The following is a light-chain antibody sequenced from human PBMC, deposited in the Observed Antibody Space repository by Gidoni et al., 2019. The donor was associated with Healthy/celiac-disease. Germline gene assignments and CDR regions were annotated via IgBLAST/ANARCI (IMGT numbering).Light chain of an antibody. CDR1: QSISSY. J-gene: IGKJ3*01. CDR3: QQSYSTPKVT. CDR2: AAS. V-gene: IGKV1-39*01. Sequence: DIQMTQSPSSLSASVGDRVTITCRASQSISSYLHWYQQKPGKAPKLLIYAASSLQSGVPSRFSGSGSGTDFTLTISSLQPEDFATYYCQQSYSTPKVTFXPXTKVDIK.